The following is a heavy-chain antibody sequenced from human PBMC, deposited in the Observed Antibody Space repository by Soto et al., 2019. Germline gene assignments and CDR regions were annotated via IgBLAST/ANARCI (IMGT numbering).Heavy chain of an antibody. Sequence: EVQLLESGGGLVQPGGSLRLSCAASGFTFSSYAMSWVRQAPGKGLEWVSAISGSGGSTYYADSVKGRFTISRDNSKNTLYLQMNSLRAEDTAVYYCARVHLRYCSSTSCYNAFDIWGQGTMVTVSS. CDR2: ISGSGGST. CDR1: GFTFSSYA. CDR3: ARVHLRYCSSTSCYNAFDI. D-gene: IGHD2-2*01. V-gene: IGHV3-23*01. J-gene: IGHJ3*02.